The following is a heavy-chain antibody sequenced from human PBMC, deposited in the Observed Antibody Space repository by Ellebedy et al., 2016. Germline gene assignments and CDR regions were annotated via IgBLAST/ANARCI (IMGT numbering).Heavy chain of an antibody. J-gene: IGHJ4*02. CDR1: GFTFNDYA. CDR3: AKGTMDYFYH. CDR2: ISWDSAVI. D-gene: IGHD4/OR15-4a*01. Sequence: GGSLRLXXAGSGFTFNDYALHWVRQAPGKGLEWVSGISWDSAVIGYGGSVKGLFTISKDSAKNYLYLQMNSLRPEDTAFYYCAKGTMDYFYHWGQGTLVTVSS. V-gene: IGHV3-9*01.